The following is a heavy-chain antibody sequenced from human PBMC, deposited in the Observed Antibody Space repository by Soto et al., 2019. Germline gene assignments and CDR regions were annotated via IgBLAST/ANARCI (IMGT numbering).Heavy chain of an antibody. J-gene: IGHJ6*02. Sequence: GGSLILSCAASGFTFSSYSMNWVRQAPGKGLEWVSYISSSSSTIYYADSVKGRFTISRDNAKNSLYLQMNSLRDEDTAVYYCARDPPGTGYYYGMDVWGQGTTVTVSS. CDR3: ARDPPGTGYYYGMDV. CDR1: GFTFSSYS. D-gene: IGHD1-1*01. CDR2: ISSSSSTI. V-gene: IGHV3-48*02.